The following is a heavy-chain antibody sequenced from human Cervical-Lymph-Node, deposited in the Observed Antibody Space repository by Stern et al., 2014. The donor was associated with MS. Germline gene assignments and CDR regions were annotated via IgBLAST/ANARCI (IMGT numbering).Heavy chain of an antibody. Sequence: QVQLGQSGTKMQQPGASVKVSCKASGYTFTAFFIHWVRQVPGQGLEWMGPLNPTSDDPAYAQNLQDRVTLTRDTSIGTAYLELSRLTSADTAVYYCAREATRIVVGIDYWGQGTQVTVSS. J-gene: IGHJ4*02. V-gene: IGHV1-2*06. D-gene: IGHD3-22*01. CDR1: GYTFTAFF. CDR2: LNPTSDDP. CDR3: AREATRIVVGIDY.